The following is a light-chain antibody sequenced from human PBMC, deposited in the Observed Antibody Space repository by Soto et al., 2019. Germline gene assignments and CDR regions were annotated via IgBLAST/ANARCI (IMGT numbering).Light chain of an antibody. J-gene: IGKJ5*01. CDR2: DAS. Sequence: EILLTHSPSTVSFSPGERAILPCRASQSVSSYLAWYQQKPGQAPRLLIYDASNRATGIPARFSGSGSGTDFTLTISSLEPEDFAVYYCQQRSNRPPITFGQGTRLEI. CDR1: QSVSSY. V-gene: IGKV3-11*01. CDR3: QQRSNRPPIT.